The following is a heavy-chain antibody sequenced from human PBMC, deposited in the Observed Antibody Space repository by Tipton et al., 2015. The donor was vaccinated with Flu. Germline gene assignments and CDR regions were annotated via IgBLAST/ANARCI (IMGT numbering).Heavy chain of an antibody. J-gene: IGHJ4*02. Sequence: TLSLTCSVSGYSIRSAYYWGWVRRPPGKGLEWIGTIYHSGTTYYNPSLKSRLTISVDTSKNQFSLRLSSVTAADTAVYFCARDPSLGMPDYFDSWGQGILVTVSS. CDR2: IYHSGTT. CDR3: ARDPSLGMPDYFDS. CDR1: GYSIRSAYY. D-gene: IGHD2-2*01. V-gene: IGHV4-38-2*02.